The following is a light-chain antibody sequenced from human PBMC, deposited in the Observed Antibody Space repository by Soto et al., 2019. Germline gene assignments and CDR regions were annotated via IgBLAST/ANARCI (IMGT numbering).Light chain of an antibody. CDR3: QQYGSSPLT. J-gene: IGKJ4*01. CDR2: DAS. V-gene: IGKV3-20*01. Sequence: EIVLTQSPGTLSLSPGERATLSCRASHSVTSTYLAWYQQKPGQAPRLLIYDASSRATGIPDRFSGSGSGTDFTLTISRLEPADFALYYCQQYGSSPLTFGGGTKVEIK. CDR1: HSVTSTY.